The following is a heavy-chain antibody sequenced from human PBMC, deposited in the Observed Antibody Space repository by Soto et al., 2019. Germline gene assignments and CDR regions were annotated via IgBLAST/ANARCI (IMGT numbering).Heavy chain of an antibody. J-gene: IGHJ5*01. CDR1: VVSMRSGGYS. D-gene: IGHD3-16*01. CDR3: ARDGVPAGYGTDS. CDR2: IYYSGRA. V-gene: IGHV4-30-2*01. Sequence: LTCTVSVVSMRSGGYSWSWIRQPPGRGLHCLGYIYYSGRAYYNPSLKCRVTFSVDTSKNQFSLKLTSVTAADAAVYFCARDGVPAGYGTDSWGQGAMVIVSS.